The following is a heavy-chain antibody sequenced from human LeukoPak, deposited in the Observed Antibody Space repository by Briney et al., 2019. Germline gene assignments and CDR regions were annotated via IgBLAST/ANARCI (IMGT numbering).Heavy chain of an antibody. Sequence: GGSLRLSCAASGFTFSNYWMSWVRQAPGIGLEWLSNIKEDGSEEFYVDSVKGRLTISRDNAKNSLSLQMNSLRVEDTAVYYCARIYCSRSSCYSSNWFDSWGQGTLVTVPS. CDR2: IKEDGSEE. CDR1: GFTFSNYW. J-gene: IGHJ5*01. V-gene: IGHV3-7*05. CDR3: ARIYCSRSSCYSSNWFDS. D-gene: IGHD2-15*01.